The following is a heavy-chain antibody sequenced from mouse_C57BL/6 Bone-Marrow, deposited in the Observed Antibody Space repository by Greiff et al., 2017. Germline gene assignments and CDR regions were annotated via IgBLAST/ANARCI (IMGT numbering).Heavy chain of an antibody. CDR1: GYTFTSYG. J-gene: IGHJ1*03. Sequence: VQLQQSGAELARPGASVKLSCKASGYTFTSYGISWVKQRTGQGLEWIGEMYPRSGNTYYNEKYKGKATLTADKSSSTAYMELRSLTSEASAVYFCATYGYHWYFDVWGTGTTVTVSS. D-gene: IGHD2-2*01. CDR2: MYPRSGNT. CDR3: ATYGYHWYFDV. V-gene: IGHV1-81*01.